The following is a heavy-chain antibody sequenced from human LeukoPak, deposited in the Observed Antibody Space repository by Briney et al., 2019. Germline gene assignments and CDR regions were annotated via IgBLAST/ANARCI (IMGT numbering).Heavy chain of an antibody. D-gene: IGHD6-13*01. CDR2: IIPILGIA. CDR3: ASSTSYEGVAAARSHAFDI. J-gene: IGHJ3*02. CDR1: GGTFSSYT. Sequence: SVKVPCKASGGTFSSYTISWVRQAPGQGLEWMGRIIPILGIANYAQKFQGRVTVTADKSTSTAYMELSSLRSEDTAVYYCASSTSYEGVAAARSHAFDIWGQGTMVTVSS. V-gene: IGHV1-69*02.